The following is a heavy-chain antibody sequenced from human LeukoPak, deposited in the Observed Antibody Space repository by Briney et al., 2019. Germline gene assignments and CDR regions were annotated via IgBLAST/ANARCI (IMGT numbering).Heavy chain of an antibody. CDR3: AKEVRGVIPLDY. Sequence: GGSLRLSCAASGFIFSSYAMSWVRQAPGKGLEWVSGISGGGGSTYYADSVKGRFTISRDNSRNTLYLQMNSLRAEDTAVYYCAKEVRGVIPLDYWGQGTLVTVSS. J-gene: IGHJ4*02. D-gene: IGHD3-10*01. V-gene: IGHV3-23*01. CDR1: GFIFSSYA. CDR2: ISGGGGST.